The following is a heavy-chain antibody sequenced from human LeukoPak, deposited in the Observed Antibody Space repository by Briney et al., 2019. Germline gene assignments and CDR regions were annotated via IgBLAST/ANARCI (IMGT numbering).Heavy chain of an antibody. J-gene: IGHJ3*02. CDR2: IKHDGSEK. V-gene: IGHV3-7*01. CDR1: GFSFSSHW. CDR3: ARTRYSAFDI. Sequence: PGGSLRLSCAASGFSFSSHWKTWVRQAPGKGLEWVANIKHDGSEKFYVDSVNGRFTISRDSAKNSLSLQMNSLRAEDTAVYYCARTRYSAFDIWGQGTMVTVSS. D-gene: IGHD1-26*01.